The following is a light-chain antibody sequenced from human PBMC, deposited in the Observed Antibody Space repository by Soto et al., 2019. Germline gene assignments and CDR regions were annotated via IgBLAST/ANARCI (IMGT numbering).Light chain of an antibody. CDR1: QSVSTY. V-gene: IGKV3-11*01. J-gene: IGKJ4*01. CDR2: DAS. CDR3: QQHSDWVT. Sequence: EIVLTQSPATLSLSPGERGNLSCRASQSVSTYLAWYQQKPGQAPRLLIYDASNRATGIPARFSGSGSGTDFTLTISYIEPEDFAFYYCQQHSDWVTFGGGTKVEI.